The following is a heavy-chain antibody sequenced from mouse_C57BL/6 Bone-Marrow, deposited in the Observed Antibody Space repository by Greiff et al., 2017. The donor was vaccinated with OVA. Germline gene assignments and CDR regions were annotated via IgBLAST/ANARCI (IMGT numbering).Heavy chain of an antibody. V-gene: IGHV5-17*01. J-gene: IGHJ2*01. CDR1: GFTFSDYG. CDR3: AGGNYYFDY. CDR2: ISRGSSTI. Sequence: EVQVVESGGGLVKPGGSLKLSCAASGFTFSDYGMHWVRQAPEKGLEWVAYISRGSSTIYYADTVKGRFTISRDNAKNTLFLQMTSLRSEDTAMYYCAGGNYYFDYWGQGTTLTVSS. D-gene: IGHD2-1*01.